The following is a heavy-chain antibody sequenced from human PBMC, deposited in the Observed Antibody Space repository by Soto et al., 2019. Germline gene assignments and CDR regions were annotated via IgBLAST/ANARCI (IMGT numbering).Heavy chain of an antibody. J-gene: IGHJ4*02. CDR3: ARAPVTTFSLDY. CDR2: IYHSGST. V-gene: IGHV4-4*02. Sequence: QVQLQESGPGLVKPSGTLSLTCAVSSGSISSSNWWSWVRQPPGKGLEWIGEIYHSGSTNYNPSLMSRVTIAVDKSKNQFSLKLSSVTAADTAVYYCARAPVTTFSLDYWGQGTLVTVSS. CDR1: SGSISSSNW. D-gene: IGHD4-17*01.